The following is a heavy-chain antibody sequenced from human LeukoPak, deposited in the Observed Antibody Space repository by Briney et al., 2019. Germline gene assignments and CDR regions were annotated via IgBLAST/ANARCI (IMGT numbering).Heavy chain of an antibody. CDR3: AAERYSDSCCWFDP. V-gene: IGHV1-58*01. Sequence: ASVKVSCKASGFTFSSPAVKWVRQARGQHLEWIGWIGVGSGSTSYAQEFQERVTITRDMSTTTAYLELSSLRPEDTAVYYCAAERYSDSCCWFDPWGQGTLVTVSS. D-gene: IGHD6-13*01. CDR1: GFTFSSPA. J-gene: IGHJ5*02. CDR2: IGVGSGST.